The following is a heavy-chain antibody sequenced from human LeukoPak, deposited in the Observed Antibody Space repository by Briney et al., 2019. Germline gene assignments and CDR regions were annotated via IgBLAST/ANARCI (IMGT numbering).Heavy chain of an antibody. Sequence: SETLSLTCAVYGGSFSGYYWSWIRQPPGKGLVWIGEINHSGSTNYNPSLKSRVTISVDTSKNQFSLKLSSVTAADTAVYYCARSIAAAGTFDYWGQGTLVTVSS. V-gene: IGHV4-34*01. D-gene: IGHD6-13*01. J-gene: IGHJ4*02. CDR1: GGSFSGYY. CDR2: INHSGST. CDR3: ARSIAAAGTFDY.